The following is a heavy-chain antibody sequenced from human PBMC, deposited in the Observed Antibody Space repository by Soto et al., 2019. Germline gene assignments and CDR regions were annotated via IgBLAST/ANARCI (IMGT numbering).Heavy chain of an antibody. CDR2: IYYSGST. CDR1: GGSISSGDYY. J-gene: IGHJ4*02. V-gene: IGHV4-39*01. Sequence: SETLSLTCTVSGGSISSGDYYWSWIRQPPGKGLEWIGSIYYSGSTYYNPSLKSRVTISVDTSKNQFSLKLSFVTAADTAVYYCARHKYHSSGALDYWGQGNLVTVSS. D-gene: IGHD3-22*01. CDR3: ARHKYHSSGALDY.